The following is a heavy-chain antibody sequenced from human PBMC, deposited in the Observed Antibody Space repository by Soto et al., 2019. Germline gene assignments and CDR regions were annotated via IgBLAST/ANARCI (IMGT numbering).Heavy chain of an antibody. D-gene: IGHD1-26*01. Sequence: GGSLRLSCAASGFTFTRYSMNWVRQAQGKGLEWVSSISSTTNYIYYGESMKGRFTISRDHAKNSLYLELNNLSAEDTAVYHCAKNQGVELVPLATVDWFDPWGQGSVVTVAS. CDR3: AKNQGVELVPLATVDWFDP. J-gene: IGHJ5*02. CDR1: GFTFTRYS. CDR2: ISSTTNYI. V-gene: IGHV3-21*04.